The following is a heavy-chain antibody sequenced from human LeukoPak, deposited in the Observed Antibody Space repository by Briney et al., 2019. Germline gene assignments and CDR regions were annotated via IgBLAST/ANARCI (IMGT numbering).Heavy chain of an antibody. J-gene: IGHJ4*02. V-gene: IGHV4-39*01. CDR1: GGSISSSSYF. CDR3: ARHLTGTSFDY. Sequence: SETLSLTCTVSGGSISSSSYFWGWIRQPPGKGLEWIGSMYSSGSTYYDPSLKSRLTISVDTSKNQFSLKLSSVTAADTAVYYCARHLTGTSFDYWGQGTLVTVPS. CDR2: MYSSGST. D-gene: IGHD2-8*02.